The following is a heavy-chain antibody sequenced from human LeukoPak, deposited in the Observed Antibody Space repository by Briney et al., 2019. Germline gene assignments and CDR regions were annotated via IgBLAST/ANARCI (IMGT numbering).Heavy chain of an antibody. V-gene: IGHV3-23*01. CDR2: ISGSGGST. Sequence: GGSLRLSCAASGFTFSSYAMSWVRQAPGKGLEWVSAISGSGGSTYYADSVKGRSTISRDNSKNTLYLQMNSLRAEDTAVYYCAKDPYTAMDYYYGMDVWGQGTTVTVSS. J-gene: IGHJ6*02. CDR3: AKDPYTAMDYYYGMDV. CDR1: GFTFSSYA. D-gene: IGHD5-18*01.